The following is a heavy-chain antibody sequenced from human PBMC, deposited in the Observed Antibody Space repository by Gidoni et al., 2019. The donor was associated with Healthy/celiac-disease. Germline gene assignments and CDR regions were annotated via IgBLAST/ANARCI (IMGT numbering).Heavy chain of an antibody. D-gene: IGHD2-2*01. Sequence: QVQLQESAPGLVKPSQTLSLTCTVSGGSISSVGYHWSWIRQHPGKGLEWIGYIYYSGSTYYNPSLKSRVTISVDTSKNQFSLKLSSVTAADTAVYYCASIQLGYCSSTSCSPVDYWGQGTLVTVSS. J-gene: IGHJ4*02. CDR3: ASIQLGYCSSTSCSPVDY. V-gene: IGHV4-31*03. CDR2: IYYSGST. CDR1: GGSISSVGYH.